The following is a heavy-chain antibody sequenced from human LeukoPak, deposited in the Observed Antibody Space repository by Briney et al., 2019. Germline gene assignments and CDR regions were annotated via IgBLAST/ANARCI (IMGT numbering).Heavy chain of an antibody. CDR1: GDSISSSSSY. CDR2: IYYSGSN. V-gene: IGHV4-39*01. D-gene: IGHD5-24*01. Sequence: SETLSLTCTVSGDSISSSSSYWDWIRQPPGKGLEWIGSIYYSGSNFDNPALKSRVTISVDTSKNQFSLKLSSVTAADAAVYYCARHRSGWLQSSFDYWGQGTLVTVSS. CDR3: ARHRSGWLQSSFDY. J-gene: IGHJ4*02.